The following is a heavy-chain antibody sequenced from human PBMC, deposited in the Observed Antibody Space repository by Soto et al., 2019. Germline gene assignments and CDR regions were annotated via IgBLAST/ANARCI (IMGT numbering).Heavy chain of an antibody. CDR1: GGSFSGYY. D-gene: IGHD6-19*01. J-gene: IGHJ3*02. V-gene: IGHV4-34*01. CDR2: VNPTGST. CDR3: ARSREQWLVDAFDI. Sequence: RSLTCAVYGGSFSGYYWSWIRQSPGKGLEWIGEVNPTGSTKYNPSLKSRVTISVDTSKNQFSLNLNSVTAADTALYYCARSREQWLVDAFDIWGQGTMVTVSS.